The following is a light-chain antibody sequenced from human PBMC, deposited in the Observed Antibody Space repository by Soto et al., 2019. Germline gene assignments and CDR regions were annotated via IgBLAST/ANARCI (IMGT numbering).Light chain of an antibody. CDR1: TSNIGSNY. V-gene: IGLV1-47*01. CDR3: PAWDDSLSGRV. J-gene: IGLJ2*01. Sequence: QSVLTQPPSASGTPGQRVTISCSGSTSNIGSNYVYWYQQLPGTAPKLLIYMNNQRPSGVPDRFSGSKSGTSASLAISGLRSEDEADYYCPAWDDSLSGRVFGGGTKLTVL. CDR2: MNN.